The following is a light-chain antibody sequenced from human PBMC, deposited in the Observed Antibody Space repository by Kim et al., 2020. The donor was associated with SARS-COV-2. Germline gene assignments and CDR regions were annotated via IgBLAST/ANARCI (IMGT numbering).Light chain of an antibody. CDR2: RND. J-gene: IGLJ2*01. CDR3: AAWDDSLNGVV. CDR1: RSNIRSNY. Sequence: GTRVTFTGSGGRSNIRSNYAYGYQQVPGTAPKLLIYRNDRRPSGVPDRLSGSKSDTSASLAISGLRSEDEADYYCAAWDDSLNGVVIGGGTQLTVL. V-gene: IGLV1-47*01.